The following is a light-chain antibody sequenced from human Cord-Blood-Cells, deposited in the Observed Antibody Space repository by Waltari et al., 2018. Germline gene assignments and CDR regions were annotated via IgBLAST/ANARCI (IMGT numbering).Light chain of an antibody. CDR2: AAS. V-gene: IGKV1-39*01. CDR1: QSISSY. J-gene: IGKJ2*01. CDR3: QQSYSTPYT. Sequence: DIQMTQSPSSLSASVGDRVTITCRASQSISSYLNWYQQKPGKAPKRLIYAASSLQSGGPSRFSGSGSGTDFTLTISSLQPEDFATYYCQQSYSTPYTFGQGTKLKIK.